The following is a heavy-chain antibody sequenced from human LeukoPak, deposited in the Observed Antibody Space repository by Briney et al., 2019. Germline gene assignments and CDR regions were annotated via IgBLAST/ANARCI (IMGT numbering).Heavy chain of an antibody. CDR2: ISSSSSTI. J-gene: IGHJ4*02. V-gene: IGHV3-48*01. CDR1: GFTFSSYS. CDR3: AKDSNYYGSGSGYFDY. D-gene: IGHD3-10*01. Sequence: GGSLRLSCAASGFTFSSYSMNWVRQAPGKGLEWVSYISSSSSTIYYADSVKGRFTISRDNAKNSLYLQMNSLRAEDTAVYYCAKDSNYYGSGSGYFDYWGQGTLVTVSS.